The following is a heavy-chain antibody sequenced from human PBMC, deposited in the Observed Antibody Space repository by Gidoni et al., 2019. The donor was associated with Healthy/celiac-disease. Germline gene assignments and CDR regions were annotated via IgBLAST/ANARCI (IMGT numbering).Heavy chain of an antibody. CDR2: ISSSSSYI. J-gene: IGHJ4*02. CDR1: GFTFSSYS. D-gene: IGHD6-19*01. V-gene: IGHV3-21*01. CDR3: ARRDVAVAGTDFFDY. Sequence: EVQLVESGGGLVKHGGSLRLSCAASGFTFSSYSMNWVRQAPGKGLEWVSSISSSSSYIYYADSVKGRFTISRDNAKNALYLQMNSLRAEDTAVYYCARRDVAVAGTDFFDYWGQGTLVTVSS.